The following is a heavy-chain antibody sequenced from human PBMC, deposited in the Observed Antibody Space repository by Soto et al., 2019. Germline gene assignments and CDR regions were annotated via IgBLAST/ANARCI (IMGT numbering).Heavy chain of an antibody. CDR2: IFDSGST. J-gene: IGHJ4*02. Sequence: QVQLQESGPGLVKPSQTLSLICTVSGGSIHSGGYYWNWIRQHPGKGLEWIVYIFDSGSTYYNPFLRSRVTISADTSENQFSLNLSSVTAADTAVYFCARGYRQSGYSSSWVFAYWGQGTLVNVSS. CDR1: GGSIHSGGYY. V-gene: IGHV4-31*03. CDR3: ARGYRQSGYSSSWVFAY. D-gene: IGHD6-13*01.